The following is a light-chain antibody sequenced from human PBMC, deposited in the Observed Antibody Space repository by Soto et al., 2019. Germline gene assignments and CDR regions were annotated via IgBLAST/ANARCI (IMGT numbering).Light chain of an antibody. V-gene: IGLV2-8*01. CDR1: SRDVGGYNY. J-gene: IGLJ2*01. CDR2: EVS. Sequence: QSALAQPPSASGSPGQSVTISCTGTSRDVGGYNYVSWYQQHPGKAPKSMIYEVSKRPSGVPDRFSGSKSGNTASLTVSGLQAEDEADYYCSSYAGSNILVFGGGTKLTVL. CDR3: SSYAGSNILV.